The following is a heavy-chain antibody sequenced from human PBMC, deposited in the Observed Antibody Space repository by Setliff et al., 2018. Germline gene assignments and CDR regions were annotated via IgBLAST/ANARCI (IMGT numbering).Heavy chain of an antibody. CDR3: AGIVVVISHPHYYYYYGMDV. J-gene: IGHJ6*02. D-gene: IGHD3-22*01. CDR1: GGTFSSYA. V-gene: IGHV1-69*10. Sequence: EASVKVSCKASGGTFSSYAISWVRQAPGQGLEWMGGIIPILGIANYAQKFQGRVTITADKSTSTAYMELSSLRSEDTAVYYCAGIVVVISHPHYYYYYGMDVWGQGTTVTVSS. CDR2: IIPILGIA.